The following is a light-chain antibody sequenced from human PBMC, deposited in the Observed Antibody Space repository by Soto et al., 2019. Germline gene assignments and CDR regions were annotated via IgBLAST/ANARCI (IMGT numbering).Light chain of an antibody. CDR3: SLYAGSNNLL. CDR1: SSDVGGYNY. V-gene: IGLV2-8*01. Sequence: QSALTQPPSASGSPGQSVTISCTGTSSDVGGYNYVSWYQQHPGKAPKLMIYEVSKRPSGVPDRFSGSQSGNTASLTVSGLQAEDEADYYCSLYAGSNNLLFGGGTKLTVL. J-gene: IGLJ2*01. CDR2: EVS.